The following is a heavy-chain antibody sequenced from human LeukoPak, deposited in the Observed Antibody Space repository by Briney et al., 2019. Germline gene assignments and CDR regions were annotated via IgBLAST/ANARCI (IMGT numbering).Heavy chain of an antibody. J-gene: IGHJ4*02. D-gene: IGHD6-19*01. CDR1: GFTFSKYW. V-gene: IGHV3-74*01. Sequence: PRGSLRLSCAASGFTFSKYWMLWVRQAPGKGLESVSRINTDGTVTTHADSVKGRFTVSRDNADNTMFLQMNSVRDEDTAVYYCATKQWLAPPPDSWGQGTSVTVSS. CDR3: ATKQWLAPPPDS. CDR2: INTDGTVT.